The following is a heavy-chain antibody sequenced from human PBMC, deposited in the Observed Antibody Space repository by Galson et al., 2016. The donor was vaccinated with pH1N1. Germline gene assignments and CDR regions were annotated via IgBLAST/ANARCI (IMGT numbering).Heavy chain of an antibody. CDR1: GFIFKDYA. Sequence: SLRLSCAASGFIFKDYAMTWVRQAPGKGLEWVSGISGSGNSSYFADSVKGRFTLSRDNSRNTVYLQMTSLRVDDTAVYYCVRGWSPDYWGQGALVTVSS. J-gene: IGHJ4*02. CDR2: ISGSGNSS. V-gene: IGHV3-23*01. CDR3: VRGWSPDY. D-gene: IGHD2-15*01.